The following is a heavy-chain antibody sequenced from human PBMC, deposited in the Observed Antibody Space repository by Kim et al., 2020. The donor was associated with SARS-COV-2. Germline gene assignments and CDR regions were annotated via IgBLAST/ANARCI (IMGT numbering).Heavy chain of an antibody. Sequence: GGSLRLSCAASGFTFSSYWMSWVRQAPGKGLEWVANIKQDGSEKYYVDSVKGRFTISRDNAKNSLYLQMNSLRAEDTAVYYCARAYYDILTGWDYWGQGTLVSVSS. J-gene: IGHJ4*02. D-gene: IGHD3-9*01. CDR2: IKQDGSEK. V-gene: IGHV3-7*01. CDR3: ARAYYDILTGWDY. CDR1: GFTFSSYW.